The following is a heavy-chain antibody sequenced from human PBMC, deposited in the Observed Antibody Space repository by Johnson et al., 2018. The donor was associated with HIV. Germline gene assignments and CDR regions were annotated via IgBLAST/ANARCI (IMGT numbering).Heavy chain of an antibody. Sequence: VQLVESGGGLIQPGGSLRLSCAASGFTVSSNYMSWVRQAPGKGLEWVSVIYSGGRTNYADSVKGRFTISRDNSKNTLYLQMNSLRAEDTAVYYCARGSRYTHDNDDVYLLHAFDIWGQGTVVTVSS. CDR3: ARGSRYTHDNDDVYLLHAFDI. CDR1: GFTVSSNY. CDR2: IYSGGRT. D-gene: IGHD3-16*01. V-gene: IGHV3-53*01. J-gene: IGHJ3*02.